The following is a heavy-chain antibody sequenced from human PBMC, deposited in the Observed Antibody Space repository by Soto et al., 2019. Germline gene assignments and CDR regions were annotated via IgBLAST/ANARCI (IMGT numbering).Heavy chain of an antibody. D-gene: IGHD2-2*01. CDR2: ISLDGSKK. CDR3: AKDHGAMGALDF. CDR1: GFTFSSYD. J-gene: IGHJ3*01. Sequence: QVELVESGGGVVQPGRSLRLSCAASGFTFSSYDMHWVRQAPGKGLEWVALISLDGSKKSYATSAKGRTTICRDNSKNTVSLQMDGLTTEDTAFYYCAKDHGAMGALDFWGQGTMVTVSS. V-gene: IGHV3-33*06.